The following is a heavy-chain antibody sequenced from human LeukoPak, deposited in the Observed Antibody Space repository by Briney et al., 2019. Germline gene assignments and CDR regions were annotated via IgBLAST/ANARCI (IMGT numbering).Heavy chain of an antibody. V-gene: IGHV3-21*01. Sequence: GGSLRLSCAAPGFTFSSYSMSWVRQAPGKGLEWVSSISSSSYIYYADSVKGRFTISRDNAKNSLYLQMNSLRAEDTAVYYCARVPEQRHWNFDYWGQGTLVTVSS. CDR1: GFTFSSYS. CDR3: ARVPEQRHWNFDY. J-gene: IGHJ4*02. D-gene: IGHD6-25*01. CDR2: ISSSSYI.